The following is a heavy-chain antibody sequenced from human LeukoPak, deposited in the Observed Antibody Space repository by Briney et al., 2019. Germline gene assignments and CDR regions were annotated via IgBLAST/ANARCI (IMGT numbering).Heavy chain of an antibody. CDR2: ISWNSGSI. V-gene: IGHV3-9*01. D-gene: IGHD6-19*01. Sequence: SGGSLRLSCAASGFTFDDYAMHWVRQAPGKGLEWVSGISWNSGSIGYADSVKGRFTIHRENAKNSLYLQMNSLRAEDTALYYCAKMAVAGPGVDYWGQGTLVTVSS. CDR3: AKMAVAGPGVDY. CDR1: GFTFDDYA. J-gene: IGHJ4*02.